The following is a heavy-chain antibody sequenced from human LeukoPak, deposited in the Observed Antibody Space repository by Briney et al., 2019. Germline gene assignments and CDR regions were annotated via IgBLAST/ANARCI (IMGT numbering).Heavy chain of an antibody. CDR1: GXSISSYY. CDR2: IYYSGNT. CDR3: ARDRGPDCSGGSCWDY. D-gene: IGHD2-15*01. J-gene: IGHJ4*02. Sequence: SETLSLTCTVSGXSISSYYWSWIRQPPGKGLEWIAYIYYSGNTNYNPSLKSRVTISVDTSKNQFSLKLSSVTAADTAVYYCARDRGPDCSGGSCWDYWGQGTLVTVSS. V-gene: IGHV4-59*01.